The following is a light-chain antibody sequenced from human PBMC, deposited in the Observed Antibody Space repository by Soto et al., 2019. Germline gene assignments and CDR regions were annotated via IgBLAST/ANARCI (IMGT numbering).Light chain of an antibody. CDR1: QSISDT. V-gene: IGKV3-15*01. CDR3: QQYGRSPFT. Sequence: EIVMTQSPATLSVSPGGRATLSCRASQSISDTLAWYQQKPGQAPRLLIYGASTRAPGFPARFSGSGSGTDFTLTISSLEPEDFAVYYCQQYGRSPFTFGHGTKVDIK. CDR2: GAS. J-gene: IGKJ3*01.